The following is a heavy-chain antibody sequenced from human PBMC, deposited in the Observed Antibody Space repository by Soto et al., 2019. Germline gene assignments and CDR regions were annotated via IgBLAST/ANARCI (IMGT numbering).Heavy chain of an antibody. J-gene: IGHJ4*02. CDR3: ACWGHTVPVAPSDFDR. Sequence: GGSLRLSCAASGFPFTNYWMNWVRQTPGKGLMWVSRISPDGSDVGYADSVEGRFTVSRDNAKNTLYLQMHSLRAEDTAMYYCACWGHTVPVAPSDFDRWGQGTLVTVSS. D-gene: IGHD3-16*01. V-gene: IGHV3-74*01. CDR1: GFPFTNYW. CDR2: ISPDGSDV.